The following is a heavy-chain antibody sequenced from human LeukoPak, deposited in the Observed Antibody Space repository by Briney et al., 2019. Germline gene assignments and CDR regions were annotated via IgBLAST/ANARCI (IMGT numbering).Heavy chain of an antibody. Sequence: GGSLRLSCAASGFTFSNYAMSWVRQAPGKGLEWLAFTRFDGSNKYYADSVKGRFTISRDNSKNTLYLEMNSLRAEDTAVYYCAIPLEHCYDSSGAWDYWGQRTLVTVST. CDR3: AIPLEHCYDSSGAWDY. CDR1: GFTFSNYA. CDR2: TRFDGSNK. V-gene: IGHV3-30*02. J-gene: IGHJ4*02. D-gene: IGHD3-22*01.